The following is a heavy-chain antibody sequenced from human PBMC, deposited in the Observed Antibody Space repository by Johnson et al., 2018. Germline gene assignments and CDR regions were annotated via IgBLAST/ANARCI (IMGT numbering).Heavy chain of an antibody. D-gene: IGHD2-21*02. V-gene: IGHV3-74*01. CDR1: GFTFSYYW. J-gene: IGHJ4*02. Sequence: VQLQESGGGLVQPGGSLRLSCTASGFTFSYYWMHWVRQAPGKGLVWVSRINGDGSSRSHADSVKGRLTISRDNAKNTLYLQMNSLRAEDTAVYYCVTGIPYYVDYWGQGILVTVSS. CDR3: VTGIPYYVDY. CDR2: INGDGSSR.